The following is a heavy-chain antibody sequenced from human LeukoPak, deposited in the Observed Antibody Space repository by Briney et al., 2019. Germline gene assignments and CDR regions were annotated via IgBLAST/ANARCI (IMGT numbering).Heavy chain of an antibody. CDR3: ARESRGELKTGGFDY. CDR2: ISYDGSNK. V-gene: IGHV3-30*04. CDR1: GFTFSSYA. D-gene: IGHD1-26*01. J-gene: IGHJ4*02. Sequence: GGSLRLSCAASGFTFSSYAMNWVRQAPGKGLEWVAVISYDGSNKYYADSVKGRFTISRDNSKNTLYLQMNSLRAEDTAVYYCARESRGELKTGGFDYWGQGTLVTVSS.